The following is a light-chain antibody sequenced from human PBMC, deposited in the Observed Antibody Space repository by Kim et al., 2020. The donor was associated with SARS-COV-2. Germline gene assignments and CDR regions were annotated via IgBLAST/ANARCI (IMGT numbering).Light chain of an antibody. CDR2: AAS. CDR3: QQYQNWPPVT. V-gene: IGKV3-15*01. CDR1: QSVSSDY. Sequence: AGDRATLSCRASQSVSSDYLAWYQQKPGQPPRLLIYAASTRAVGVPARFSGSGSGTEFTLTISSLQSEDFGIYFCQQYQNWPPVTFGGGTKVDIK. J-gene: IGKJ4*01.